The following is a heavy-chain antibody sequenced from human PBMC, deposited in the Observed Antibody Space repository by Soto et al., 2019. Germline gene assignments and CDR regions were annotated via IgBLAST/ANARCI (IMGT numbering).Heavy chain of an antibody. J-gene: IGHJ4*02. CDR1: GFTVSSNY. CDR3: GGTYYNPSLKSRVTISVDTSKNQFSLKLSSVTAADTAVYYCARHSSAGTPATWTLYSGSYYGPFDY. Sequence: GVSLRLSCTASGFTVSSNYMSWVRQAPGKGLEWVSVIYSGGSTYYADSVRGRFTISRDNSKNTLYLQMNSLRAEDTTVYYCGGTYYNPSLKSRVTISVDTSKNQFSLKLSSVTAADTAVYYCARHSSAGTPATWTLYSGSYYGPFDYWGQGTLVTVSS. D-gene: IGHD3-10*01. V-gene: IGHV3-66*01. CDR2: IYSGGST.